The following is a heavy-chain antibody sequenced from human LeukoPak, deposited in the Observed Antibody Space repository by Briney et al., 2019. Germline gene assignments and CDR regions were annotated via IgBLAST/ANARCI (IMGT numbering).Heavy chain of an antibody. J-gene: IGHJ4*02. CDR2: ISSGGSTI. CDR3: ARVTLLTGRTIDY. CDR1: GFTFSTYE. D-gene: IGHD7-27*01. Sequence: GGTLRLSCAASGFTFSTYEMSWVRQAPGKGLEWVSYISSGGSTIYYTDSVKGRFTISRDNAKNSLYLQMNSLRAEDTAVYYCARVTLLTGRTIDYWGQGTLVAVSS. V-gene: IGHV3-48*03.